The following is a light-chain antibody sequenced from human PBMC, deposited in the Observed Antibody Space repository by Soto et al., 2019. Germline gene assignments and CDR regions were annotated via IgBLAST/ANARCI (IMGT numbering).Light chain of an antibody. V-gene: IGKV3-15*01. CDR3: QQNGSFPWT. CDR1: QSVSSN. J-gene: IGKJ1*01. CDR2: AAS. Sequence: EIAMTQSPATLSVSPGERGTLSCRASQSVSSNLAWYQQKPGQAPRLLIYAASARATGIPARFSGSGSGTDFTLTISRLEPEDFAVYYCQQNGSFPWTFGQGTKVDIK.